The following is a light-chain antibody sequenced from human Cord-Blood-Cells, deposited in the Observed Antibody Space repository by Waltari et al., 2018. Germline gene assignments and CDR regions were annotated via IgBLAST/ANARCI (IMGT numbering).Light chain of an antibody. CDR3: SSYTSSSAYV. J-gene: IGLJ1*01. V-gene: IGLV2-14*03. CDR2: DVS. Sequence: QSALTQPASVSGSPGQSITISCTGTSSDVGGYNYVSWYQQHPGKAPNSMIYDVSNRPSWVSNRFSGAKSGNTASLTISGLQAEDEADYYCSSYTSSSAYVFGTGTKVTVL. CDR1: SSDVGGYNY.